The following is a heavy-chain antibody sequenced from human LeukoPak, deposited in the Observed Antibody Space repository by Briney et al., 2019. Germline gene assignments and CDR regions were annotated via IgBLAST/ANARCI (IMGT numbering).Heavy chain of an antibody. D-gene: IGHD6-6*01. Sequence: ASVKVSCKASGYTFTGSYMDWVRQAPGQGLEWMGRINPNSGGTNCAQKFQGRVTMTRDTSITTAYMELSRLRSDDTAVYYCASGYSSSSGFDYWGQGTLITVSS. CDR2: INPNSGGT. J-gene: IGHJ4*02. CDR3: ASGYSSSSGFDY. V-gene: IGHV1-2*06. CDR1: GYTFTGSY.